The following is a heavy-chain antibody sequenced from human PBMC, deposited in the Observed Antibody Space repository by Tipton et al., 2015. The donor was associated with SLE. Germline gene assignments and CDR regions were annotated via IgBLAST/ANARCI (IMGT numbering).Heavy chain of an antibody. D-gene: IGHD6-13*01. V-gene: IGHV3-30*02. J-gene: IGHJ6*02. Sequence: SLRLSCAASGFIFSSYAMHWVRQAPGKGLEWVTFIRYDGSNKDYADSVKGRFTISRDNSKNTLYLQMNSLRAEDTAVYYCAKSTAGSFDYYGMDVWGQGTTVTVSS. CDR3: AKSTAGSFDYYGMDV. CDR2: IRYDGSNK. CDR1: GFIFSSYA.